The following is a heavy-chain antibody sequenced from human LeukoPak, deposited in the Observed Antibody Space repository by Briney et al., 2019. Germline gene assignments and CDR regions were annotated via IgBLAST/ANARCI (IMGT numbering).Heavy chain of an antibody. CDR1: GGSISSSSYY. CDR3: ARRGDYYDSSGYYADAFDI. D-gene: IGHD3-22*01. V-gene: IGHV4-39*01. Sequence: SETLSLTCTVSGGSISSSSYYWGWIRHPPGKGLEWIGSIYYSGSTYYNPSLKSRVTISVDTSKNQFSLKLSSVTAADTAVYYCARRGDYYDSSGYYADAFDIWGQGTMVTVSS. CDR2: IYYSGST. J-gene: IGHJ3*02.